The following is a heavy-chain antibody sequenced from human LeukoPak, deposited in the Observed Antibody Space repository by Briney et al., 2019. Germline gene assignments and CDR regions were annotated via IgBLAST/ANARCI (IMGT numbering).Heavy chain of an antibody. CDR1: GFTVSSNY. D-gene: IGHD4-17*01. Sequence: GGSLRLSCAASGFTVSSNYMSWVRQAPGKGLEWVSVIYSGGSTYYADSVKGRFNISRDNSKNTLYLQMNSLRAEDTAVYYCAREDYGRSRYYYGMDVWGQGTTVTVSS. J-gene: IGHJ6*02. CDR2: IYSGGST. CDR3: AREDYGRSRYYYGMDV. V-gene: IGHV3-66*01.